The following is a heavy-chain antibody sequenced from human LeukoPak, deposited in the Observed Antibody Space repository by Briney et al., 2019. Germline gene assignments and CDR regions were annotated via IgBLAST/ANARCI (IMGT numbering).Heavy chain of an antibody. V-gene: IGHV4-39*01. CDR3: ARQHEILTGYAFDI. Sequence: SETLSLTCTVSGDSISSSSYYWGWIRQPPGKGLEWIGSFYFSGSAYYNPSLESRVTMSVDTSKNQFSLKLTSVTAADTAVYYCARQHEILTGYAFDIWGHGTMVTVSS. D-gene: IGHD3-9*01. J-gene: IGHJ3*02. CDR1: GDSISSSSYY. CDR2: FYFSGSA.